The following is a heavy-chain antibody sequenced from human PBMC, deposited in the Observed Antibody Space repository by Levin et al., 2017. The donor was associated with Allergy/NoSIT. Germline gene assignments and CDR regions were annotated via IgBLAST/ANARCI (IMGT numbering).Heavy chain of an antibody. V-gene: IGHV4-59*01. CDR2: IYYSGST. J-gene: IGHJ6*02. D-gene: IGHD1-14*01. CDR3: ATQMDDLYNYYYYYGMDV. CDR1: GGSISSYY. Sequence: SETLSLTCTVSGGSISSYYWSWIRQPPGKGLEWIGYIYYSGSTNYNPSLKSRVTISVDTSKNQFSLKLSSVTAADTAVYYCATQMDDLYNYYYYYGMDVWGQGTTVTVSS.